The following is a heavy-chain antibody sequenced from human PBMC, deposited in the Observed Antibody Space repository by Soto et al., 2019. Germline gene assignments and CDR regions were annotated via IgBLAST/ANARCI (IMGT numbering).Heavy chain of an antibody. J-gene: IGHJ1*01. CDR3: ARGLNWNYIMNWHDI. V-gene: IGHV5-51*01. CDR2: VYPGDSDT. CDR1: GYSFPTYW. D-gene: IGHD3-16*01. Sequence: PGESLKISCRTSGYSFPTYWIAWVRQRPGKGLEWMGAVYPGDSDTKYSPSFQGHVTISADRSIGTAFLQWSSLNASDTAMYYCARGLNWNYIMNWHDICGQGTLLTVSS.